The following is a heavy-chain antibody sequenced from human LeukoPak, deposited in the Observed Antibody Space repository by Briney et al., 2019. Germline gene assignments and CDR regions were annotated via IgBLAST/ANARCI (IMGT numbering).Heavy chain of an antibody. CDR2: IWYDGSNK. V-gene: IGHV3-33*01. D-gene: IGHD4-23*01. Sequence: GRSLRLSCAASGFTCNSYGIHWVRQAPGKGLEWVAFIWYDGSNKHYADSVKGRFTISRDNSKNTLYLLMNSLRAEDTAVYYCARARTTGVFDYGGKEPLVTVS. CDR3: ARARTTGVFDY. J-gene: IGHJ4*02. CDR1: GFTCNSYG.